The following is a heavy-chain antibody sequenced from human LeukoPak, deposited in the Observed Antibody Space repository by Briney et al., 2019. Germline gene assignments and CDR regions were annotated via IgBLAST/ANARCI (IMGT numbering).Heavy chain of an antibody. V-gene: IGHV3-30*01. D-gene: IGHD6-19*01. Sequence: GGSLRLSCAASGFTFSSYAMYWVRQAPGKGLEWVAVISYDGSNKYYADSVKGRFTISRDKSNNTLYLQMNSLRAEDTAVYYCARALSTSGSVFYWGQGTLVTVSS. CDR3: ARALSTSGSVFY. CDR1: GFTFSSYA. CDR2: ISYDGSNK. J-gene: IGHJ4*02.